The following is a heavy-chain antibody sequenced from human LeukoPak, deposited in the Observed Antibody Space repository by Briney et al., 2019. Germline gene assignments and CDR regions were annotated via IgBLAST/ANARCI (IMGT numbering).Heavy chain of an antibody. CDR2: IIPIFGTA. Sequence: GASVKVSCKASGGTFSSYAISWVRQAPGQGLEWMGGIIPIFGTANYAQKFQGRVTITADESTSTAYMELSSLRSEDTAVYYCARGRGCSSTSCYPYYYYYMDVWGKGTTVTVSS. J-gene: IGHJ6*03. CDR1: GGTFSSYA. V-gene: IGHV1-69*13. CDR3: ARGRGCSSTSCYPYYYYYMDV. D-gene: IGHD2-2*01.